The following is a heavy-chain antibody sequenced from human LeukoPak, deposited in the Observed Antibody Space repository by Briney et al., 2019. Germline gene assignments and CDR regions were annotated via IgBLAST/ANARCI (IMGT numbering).Heavy chain of an antibody. D-gene: IGHD5-18*01. CDR1: GFTFTTYG. CDR2: ISSSSSYI. CDR3: ARDLATANYFDY. Sequence: GGSLRLSCSASGFTFTTYGMNWVRQAPGKGLEWVSSISSSSSYIYYADSVKGRFTISRDNAKNSLYLQMNSLRAEDTAVYYCARDLATANYFDYWGQGTLVTVSS. V-gene: IGHV3-21*01. J-gene: IGHJ4*02.